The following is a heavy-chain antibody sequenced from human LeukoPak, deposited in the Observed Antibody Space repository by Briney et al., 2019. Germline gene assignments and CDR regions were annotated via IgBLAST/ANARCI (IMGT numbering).Heavy chain of an antibody. CDR3: ARDLDISYCSSTSCSILMTYGMDV. CDR2: ISSSSSYT. V-gene: IGHV3-11*06. J-gene: IGHJ6*02. CDR1: GFTFSDYY. Sequence: PGGSLRLSCAASGFTFSDYYMSWIRQAPGKGLEWVSYISSSSSYTNYADSVKGRFTISRDNAKNSLYLQMNSLRAEDTAVYYCARDLDISYCSSTSCSILMTYGMDVWGQGTTVTVSS. D-gene: IGHD2-2*01.